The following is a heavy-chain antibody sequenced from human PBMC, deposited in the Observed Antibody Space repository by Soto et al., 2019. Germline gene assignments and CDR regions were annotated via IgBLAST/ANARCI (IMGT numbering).Heavy chain of an antibody. CDR2: IYYSGST. J-gene: IGHJ4*02. V-gene: IGHV4-39*01. Sequence: PSETLSLTCTVSGGSITISTYYWGWIRQPPGKGLEWIGYIYYSGSTNYNPSLESRLTISLDTPKNQFSLKLSSVTAADTAVYYCARRYGYSFDYWGQGTLVTVSS. D-gene: IGHD5-18*01. CDR1: GGSITISTYY. CDR3: ARRYGYSFDY.